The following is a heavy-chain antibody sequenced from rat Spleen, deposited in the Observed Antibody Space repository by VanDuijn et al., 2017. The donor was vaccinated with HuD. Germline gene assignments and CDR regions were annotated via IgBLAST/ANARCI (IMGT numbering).Heavy chain of an antibody. V-gene: IGHV5-7*01. Sequence: EVQLVESGGGLVQPGRSLKLSCAASGFTFSNYGMHWIRQAPKKGLEWVATISYDGSSTYYRDSVKGRFTISRDNAKSTLYLQMDSLRSEDTATYYCARQGGAWDAWGQGDSVTVSS. CDR3: ARQGGAWDA. J-gene: IGHJ4*01. CDR1: GFTFSNYG. CDR2: ISYDGSST.